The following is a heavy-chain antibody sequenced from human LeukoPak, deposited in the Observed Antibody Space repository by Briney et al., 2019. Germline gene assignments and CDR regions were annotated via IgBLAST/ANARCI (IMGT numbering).Heavy chain of an antibody. CDR2: IIPILGIA. Sequence: ASVKVSCKASGGTFSSYAISWVRQAPGQGLEWMGRIIPILGIANYAQKFRGRVTITADKSTSTAYMELSSLRSEDTAVYYRAREGYYGSGSYYPSAFDIWGQGTMVTVSS. J-gene: IGHJ3*02. CDR1: GGTFSSYA. V-gene: IGHV1-69*04. D-gene: IGHD3-10*01. CDR3: AREGYYGSGSYYPSAFDI.